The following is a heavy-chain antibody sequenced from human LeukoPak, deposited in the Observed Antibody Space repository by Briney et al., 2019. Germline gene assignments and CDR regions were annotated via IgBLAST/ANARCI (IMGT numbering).Heavy chain of an antibody. CDR1: GFTFSSYG. D-gene: IGHD1-26*01. V-gene: IGHV3-30*02. CDR2: IRYDGSNK. Sequence: GGSLRLSCAASGFTFSSYGMHWVRQAPGKGLEWVAFIRYDGSNKYYADSVKGRFTISRDNSKNTLYLQMNSLRSDDTAVYYCARVRDVGELEGDYWGQGTLVTVSS. J-gene: IGHJ4*02. CDR3: ARVRDVGELEGDY.